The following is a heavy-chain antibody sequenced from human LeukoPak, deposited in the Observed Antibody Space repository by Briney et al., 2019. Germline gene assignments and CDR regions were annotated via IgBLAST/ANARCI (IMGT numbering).Heavy chain of an antibody. D-gene: IGHD2-15*01. CDR2: FYSGGST. CDR3: ASPAGGGSPRRAFTY. Sequence: PGGSLRLSCAASGFTVSSNYMSWVRQAPGKGLEWVSIFYSGGSTYYADSVKGRFTISRDNSKNTVYLQMNSLRAEDTAVYYCASPAGGGSPRRAFTYWGQGTLVTVSS. J-gene: IGHJ4*02. CDR1: GFTVSSNY. V-gene: IGHV3-53*01.